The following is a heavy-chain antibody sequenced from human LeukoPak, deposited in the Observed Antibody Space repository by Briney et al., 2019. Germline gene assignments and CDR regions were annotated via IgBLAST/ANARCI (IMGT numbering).Heavy chain of an antibody. CDR2: ISAYNGNT. J-gene: IGHJ4*02. Sequence: ASVKVSCKASGYTFTSYGISWVRQAPGQGLEWMGWISAYNGNTNYAQKFQGRVTITRNTSISTAYMELSSLRSEDTAVYYCARGRVKVGFDYWGQGTLVTVSS. CDR1: GYTFTSYG. V-gene: IGHV1-18*01. D-gene: IGHD3-16*01. CDR3: ARGRVKVGFDY.